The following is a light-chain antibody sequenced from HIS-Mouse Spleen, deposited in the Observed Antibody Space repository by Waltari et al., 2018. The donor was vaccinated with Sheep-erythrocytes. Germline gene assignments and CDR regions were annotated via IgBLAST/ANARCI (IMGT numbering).Light chain of an antibody. J-gene: IGKJ2*01. CDR3: QQYYSYPYT. CDR2: AAS. V-gene: IGKV1-8*01. Sequence: AIRMTQSPSSLSASTGDRVTITCRASPGISSYFTWYQQKPGKAPKLLIYAASTLQSGVPSRFSGSGSGTDFTLTISCLQSEDFATYYCQQYYSYPYTFGQGTKLEIK. CDR1: PGISSY.